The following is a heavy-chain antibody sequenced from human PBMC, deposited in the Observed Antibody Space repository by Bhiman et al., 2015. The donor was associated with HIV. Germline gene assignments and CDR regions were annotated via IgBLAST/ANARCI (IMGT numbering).Heavy chain of an antibody. V-gene: IGHV3-66*01. CDR2: IYSGGST. J-gene: IGHJ4*02. Sequence: VQLVESGGGLVKPGGSLRLSCAASGFTFSDYYMSWIRQAPGKGLEWVSVIYSGGSTYYADSVKGRFSISRDNSKNTLYLQMNSLRAEDTAVYYCASFYNIEVVPAAMSIPFDHWGQGTLVTVSS. D-gene: IGHD2-2*01. CDR1: GFTFSDYY. CDR3: ASFYNIEVVPAAMSIPFDH.